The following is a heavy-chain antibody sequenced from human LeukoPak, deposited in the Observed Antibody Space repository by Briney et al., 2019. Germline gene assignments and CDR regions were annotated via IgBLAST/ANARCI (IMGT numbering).Heavy chain of an antibody. CDR3: ARLGIITAAGSNDY. CDR2: ISYNGDTI. D-gene: IGHD6-13*01. V-gene: IGHV3-11*01. CDR1: EFTFSDYY. Sequence: GGSLRLSCAASEFTFSDYYMSWIRQAPGKGLEWVSYISYNGDTIYYADSVEGRFTVSRDNAKNSLYLQMNSLRAEDTAVYYCARLGIITAAGSNDYWGQGTLVTVSS. J-gene: IGHJ4*02.